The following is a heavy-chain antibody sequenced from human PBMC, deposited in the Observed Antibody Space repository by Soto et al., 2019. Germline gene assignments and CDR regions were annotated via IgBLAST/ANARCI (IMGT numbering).Heavy chain of an antibody. CDR2: IYYSGST. CDR3: ARGRRALGFDY. CDR1: GGSISSGGYY. Sequence: SETLSLTCTVSGGSISSGGYYWSWIRQHPGKGLEWIGYIYYSGSTYYNPSLKSRVTISVDTSKNQFSLKLSSVTAADTAVYYCARGRRALGFDYWGQGTLVTVSS. J-gene: IGHJ4*02. V-gene: IGHV4-31*03.